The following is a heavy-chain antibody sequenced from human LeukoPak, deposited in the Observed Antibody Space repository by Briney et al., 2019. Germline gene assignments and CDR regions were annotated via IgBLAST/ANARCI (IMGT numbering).Heavy chain of an antibody. Sequence: GGSLRLSCAASGFTFTNYAMHWVRQAPGKGLEWVAFIRYDGTNEYYADSVKGRFTIPRDNSKNTLYLQMNSLRGEDTAVYYCAKGPVTGYYPKGIDYWGQGTLVTVSS. CDR1: GFTFTNYA. CDR3: AKGPVTGYYPKGIDY. V-gene: IGHV3-30*02. CDR2: IRYDGTNE. D-gene: IGHD3-9*01. J-gene: IGHJ4*02.